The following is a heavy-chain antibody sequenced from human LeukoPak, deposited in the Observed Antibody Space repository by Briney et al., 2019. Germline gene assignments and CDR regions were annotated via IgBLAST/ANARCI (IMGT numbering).Heavy chain of an antibody. D-gene: IGHD3-22*01. J-gene: IGHJ4*02. CDR3: AKISTYDSSGEDY. V-gene: IGHV3-30*02. CDR1: GFTFSSYG. Sequence: PGGSLRLSCAASGFTFSSYGMHWVRQAPGKGLEWVAFIRYDGSNKYYADSVKGRFTISRDNSKNTLYLQMNSLRAEDTAVYYCAKISTYDSSGEDYWGQGTLVTVSS. CDR2: IRYDGSNK.